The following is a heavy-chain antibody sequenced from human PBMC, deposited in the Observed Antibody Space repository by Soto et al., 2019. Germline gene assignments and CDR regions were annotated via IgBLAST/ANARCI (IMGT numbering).Heavy chain of an antibody. CDR3: ARERAIAATGLFYY. D-gene: IGHD6-13*01. Sequence: GGSLRLSCAASGFTFSNFAMHWVRQAPGKGLEWVAVTSYDGKNKDYADSVKGRFTISRDNSKKTLFLQMNSLRPEDTAAYYCARERAIAATGLFYYWGQGTLVTVSS. V-gene: IGHV3-30*04. CDR1: GFTFSNFA. J-gene: IGHJ4*02. CDR2: TSYDGKNK.